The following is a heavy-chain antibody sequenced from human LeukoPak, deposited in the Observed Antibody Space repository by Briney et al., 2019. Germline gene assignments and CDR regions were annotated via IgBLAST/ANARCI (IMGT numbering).Heavy chain of an antibody. V-gene: IGHV3-30*02. CDR2: IRNDGSDK. CDR3: VKDRKQWLVYFDD. D-gene: IGHD6-19*01. Sequence: GGSLRLSCVTSGFIFSSSDMHWVRQAPGKGLEWVAFIRNDGSDKYYVDSVEGRFTISRDNSKNTVYFHMNSLRADDTAVYYCVKDRKQWLVYFDDWGQGTLVTVSS. J-gene: IGHJ4*02. CDR1: GFIFSSSD.